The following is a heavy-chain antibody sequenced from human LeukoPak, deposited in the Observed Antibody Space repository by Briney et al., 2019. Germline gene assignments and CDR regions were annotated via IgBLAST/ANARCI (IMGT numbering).Heavy chain of an antibody. V-gene: IGHV1-24*01. Sequence: ASVKVSCKVSGYTLSELSMHWVRQSPGKGLEWMGGFDVAETDTIYAQKFQGRVTMTRNTSISTAYMELSSLRSEDTAVYYCARNVDYWGQGTLVTVSS. CDR3: ARNVDY. J-gene: IGHJ4*02. CDR2: FDVAETDT. CDR1: GYTLSELS.